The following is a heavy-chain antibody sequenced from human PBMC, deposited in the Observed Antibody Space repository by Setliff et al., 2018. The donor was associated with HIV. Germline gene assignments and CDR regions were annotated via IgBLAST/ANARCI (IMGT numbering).Heavy chain of an antibody. Sequence: SETLSLTCVVYRGSFSDYYWTWIRQPPGKGLEWIGEISPSGSTNYNPSLKSRVTISVDTSETQFSLKLSSVTAADTAVYYCARTPQEVVVVAATRPYYYYYMDVWGKGTTVTVSS. D-gene: IGHD2-15*01. CDR3: ARTPQEVVVVAATRPYYYYYMDV. V-gene: IGHV4-34*01. CDR1: RGSFSDYY. J-gene: IGHJ6*03. CDR2: ISPSGST.